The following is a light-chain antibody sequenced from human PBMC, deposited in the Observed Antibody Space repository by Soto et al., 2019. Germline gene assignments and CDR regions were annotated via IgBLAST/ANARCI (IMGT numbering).Light chain of an antibody. CDR2: GNS. Sequence: QSVLTQPPSVSGAPGQRVTISCTGSSSNIGAGYDVHWYQQLPGTAPKLLIYGNSNRPSGVPDRFSGSKSGTSASLAITGLQAEDEADYYCQSYASSLTLFGGGTKLTVL. CDR1: SSNIGAGYD. J-gene: IGLJ2*01. CDR3: QSYASSLTL. V-gene: IGLV1-40*01.